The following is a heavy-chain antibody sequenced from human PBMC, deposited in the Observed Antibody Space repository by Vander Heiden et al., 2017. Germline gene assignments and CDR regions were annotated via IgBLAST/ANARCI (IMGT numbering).Heavy chain of an antibody. J-gene: IGHJ5*02. V-gene: IGHV3-23*01. CDR2: ISGSGGST. CDR3: AKDSGYSSPQNWFDP. Sequence: EVPLLESGGGLVQPGGSLRLSCAASGFTFSGYAMSWVRQAPGKGLEWVAAISGSGGSTYYADSVKGRFTISRDNSKNTLYLQMNSLRAEDTAVYYCAKDSGYSSPQNWFDPWGQGTLVTVSS. CDR1: GFTFSGYA. D-gene: IGHD6-13*01.